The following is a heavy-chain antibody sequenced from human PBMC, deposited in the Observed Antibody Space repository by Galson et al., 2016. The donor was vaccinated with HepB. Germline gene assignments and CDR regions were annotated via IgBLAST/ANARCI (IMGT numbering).Heavy chain of an antibody. CDR2: IKSKTDGGTA. J-gene: IGHJ6*04. D-gene: IGHD2-8*01. Sequence: SLRLSCAASGFTFNNACMSWVRQATGKGLEWVGRIKSKTDGGTADYAAPVKGRFTISRDDSKNTLFLQMNSLKTGDTAVYYCTTECLGACYTGHYYFGMDVWGKGTTVAVSS. CDR3: TTECLGACYTGHYYFGMDV. V-gene: IGHV3-15*01. CDR1: GFTFNNAC.